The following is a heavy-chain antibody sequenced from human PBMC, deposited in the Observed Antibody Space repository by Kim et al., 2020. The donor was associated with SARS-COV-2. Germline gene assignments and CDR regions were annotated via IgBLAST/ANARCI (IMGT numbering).Heavy chain of an antibody. V-gene: IGHV4-31*03. CDR1: GGSISSGGYY. CDR2: IYYSGST. J-gene: IGHJ6*02. D-gene: IGHD3-22*01. CDR3: ARDSYDSSGYYYYYGMDV. Sequence: SETLSLTCTVSGGSISSGGYYWSWIRQHPGKGLEWIGYIYYSGSTYYNPSLKSRVTISVDTSKNQFSLKLSSVTAADTVVYYCARDSYDSSGYYYYYGMDVWGQGTTVTVSS.